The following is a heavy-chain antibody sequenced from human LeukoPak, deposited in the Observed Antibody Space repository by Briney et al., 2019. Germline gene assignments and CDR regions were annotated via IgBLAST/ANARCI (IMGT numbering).Heavy chain of an antibody. CDR2: ISAYNGNT. Sequence: GASVKVSCKASGYTFTSYGISWVRQAPGQGLEWMGWISAYNGNTNYAQKLQGRVTMTTDTSTGTAYMELRSLRSDDTAVYYCARASVSYRYGTPTDDWGQGTLVTVSS. CDR1: GYTFTSYG. V-gene: IGHV1-18*01. D-gene: IGHD5-18*01. J-gene: IGHJ4*02. CDR3: ARASVSYRYGTPTDD.